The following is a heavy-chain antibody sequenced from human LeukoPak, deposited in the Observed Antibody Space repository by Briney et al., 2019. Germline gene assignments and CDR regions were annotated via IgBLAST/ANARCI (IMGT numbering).Heavy chain of an antibody. Sequence: SETLSLTCTVSGGSISSYYWSWIRQPAGKGLEWIGRIYTSGSTNYNPSLESRVTMSVDTSKNQFSLKLSSVTAADTAVYYCARDGDDNDYGVVLDYWGQGTLVTVSS. D-gene: IGHD4-17*01. CDR1: GGSISSYY. CDR3: ARDGDDNDYGVVLDY. CDR2: IYTSGST. J-gene: IGHJ4*02. V-gene: IGHV4-4*07.